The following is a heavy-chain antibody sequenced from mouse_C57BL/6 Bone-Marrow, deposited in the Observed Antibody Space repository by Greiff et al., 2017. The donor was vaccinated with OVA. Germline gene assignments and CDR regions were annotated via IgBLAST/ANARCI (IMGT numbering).Heavy chain of an antibody. CDR3: ARWAKGY. J-gene: IGHJ2*01. CDR2: IYPGDGDT. Sequence: VNVVESGPELVKPGASVKISCKASGYAFSSSWMNWVKQRPGKGLEWIGRIYPGDGDTNYNGKFKGKATLTADKSSSTAYMQLSSLTSEDSAVYFCARWAKGYWGQGTTLTVSS. D-gene: IGHD3-1*01. CDR1: GYAFSSSW. V-gene: IGHV1-82*01.